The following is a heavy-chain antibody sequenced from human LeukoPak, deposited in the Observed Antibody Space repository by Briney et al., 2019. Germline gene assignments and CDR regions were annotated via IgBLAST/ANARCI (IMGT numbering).Heavy chain of an antibody. CDR2: INTNTGNP. CDR3: ARDRERDGYNPSDY. Sequence: ASVKVSCKASGYTFTAYAMNWVRQATGQGLEWMGWINTNTGNPTYAQGFTGRFVFSLDTSVSTAYLQISSLKAEDTAVYYCARDRERDGYNPSDYWGQGTLVTVSS. CDR1: GYTFTAYA. V-gene: IGHV7-4-1*02. J-gene: IGHJ4*02. D-gene: IGHD5-24*01.